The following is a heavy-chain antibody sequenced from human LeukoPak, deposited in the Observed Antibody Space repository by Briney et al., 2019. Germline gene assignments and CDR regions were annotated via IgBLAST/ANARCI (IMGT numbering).Heavy chain of an antibody. D-gene: IGHD5-12*01. V-gene: IGHV4-59*08. CDR1: GGSMSRYY. Sequence: ASETLSLTCTVSGGSMSRYYWSWIRQPPGEALEWIGYIYYSGSTNYNPSLKSRVTISVDTSKNQFSLKLTSVTAADTAVYYCARRYGGYSNFDYWGQGTLVTVSS. CDR3: ARRYGGYSNFDY. CDR2: IYYSGST. J-gene: IGHJ4*02.